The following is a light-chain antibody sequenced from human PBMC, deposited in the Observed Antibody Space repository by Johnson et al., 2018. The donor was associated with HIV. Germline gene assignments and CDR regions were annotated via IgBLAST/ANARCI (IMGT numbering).Light chain of an antibody. CDR1: SSNIGNNY. CDR2: DNN. J-gene: IGLJ1*01. Sequence: QLVLTQPPSVSAAPGQKVTISCSGSSSNIGNNYVSWYQQLPGTAPKLLIYDNNKRPSGIPDRFSGSKSGTSATLGITGLQTGDEADYYCGTWDSSLSAHTIFGTGTKVPSL. CDR3: GTWDSSLSAHTI. V-gene: IGLV1-51*01.